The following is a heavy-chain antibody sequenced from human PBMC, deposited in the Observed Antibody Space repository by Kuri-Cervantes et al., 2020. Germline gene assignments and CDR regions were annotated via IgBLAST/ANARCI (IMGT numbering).Heavy chain of an antibody. V-gene: IGHV3-23*01. Sequence: GESLKISCAASGFTFSSYATSWVRQAPGKELERVSAITDSGDHTFHADSVRGRFTISRDNSRNTLYLQMNSLRGEDTAVYYCAKGSRTSRPYFFDYWGQGTLVTVSS. CDR1: GFTFSSYA. J-gene: IGHJ4*02. CDR3: AKGSRTSRPYFFDY. D-gene: IGHD1-26*01. CDR2: ITDSGDHT.